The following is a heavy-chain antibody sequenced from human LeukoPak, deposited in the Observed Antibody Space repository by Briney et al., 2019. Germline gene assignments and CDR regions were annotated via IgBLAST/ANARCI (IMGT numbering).Heavy chain of an antibody. V-gene: IGHV3-23*03. CDR3: ARGDSSGYYYFDY. CDR2: IYSGGNT. J-gene: IGHJ4*02. Sequence: GGSLRLSCAASGFTFSNYAMSWVRQAPGKGLEWVSVIYSGGNTYYADSVKGRFTISRDNSKNTLYLQMNSLRAEDTAVYYCARGDSSGYYYFDYWGQGTLVTVSS. D-gene: IGHD6-19*01. CDR1: GFTFSNYA.